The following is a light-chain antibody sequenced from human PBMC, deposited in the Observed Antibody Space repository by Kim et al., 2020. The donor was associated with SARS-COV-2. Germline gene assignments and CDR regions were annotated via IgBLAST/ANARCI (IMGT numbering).Light chain of an antibody. CDR1: ITNVGSHD. CDR3: EGWDDSLDGWV. CDR2: RDN. J-gene: IGLJ3*02. V-gene: IGLV1-44*01. Sequence: GRRGTIPCSGSITNVGSHDANWYQHLPGAAPKLLIYRDNQRPSGVPERFSGSKSGPSASLAISGLQSEDEADYYCEGWDDSLDGWVFGGGTQLTVL.